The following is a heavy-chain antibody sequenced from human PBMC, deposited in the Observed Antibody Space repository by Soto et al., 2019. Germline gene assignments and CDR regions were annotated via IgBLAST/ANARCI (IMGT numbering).Heavy chain of an antibody. CDR1: GYTFTSYD. Sequence: SVKFSCKASGYTFTSYDINWVRQATGQVLECMVWMNPKSGDTGDXXKFQGRVXXTRNTSISTAXMELSSLRSGDTAVYYCPRGYVYSYDEGNDYXX. D-gene: IGHD5-18*01. CDR3: PRGYVYSYDEGNDY. J-gene: IGHJ4*01. V-gene: IGHV1-8*01. CDR2: MNPKSGDT.